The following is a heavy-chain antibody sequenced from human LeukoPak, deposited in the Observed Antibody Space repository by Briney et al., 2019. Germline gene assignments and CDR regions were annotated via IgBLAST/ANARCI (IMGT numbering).Heavy chain of an antibody. CDR3: ARDRGYYYGMDV. Sequence: GASVKVSCKASGYTFTSYDINWVRQATGQGLEWMGWMNPNSGNTGYAQKFQGRVTMTRNTSISTAYMELSSLRSEDTAVYYCARDRGYYYGMDVWGQGITVTVSS. J-gene: IGHJ6*02. CDR2: MNPNSGNT. CDR1: GYTFTSYD. V-gene: IGHV1-8*01.